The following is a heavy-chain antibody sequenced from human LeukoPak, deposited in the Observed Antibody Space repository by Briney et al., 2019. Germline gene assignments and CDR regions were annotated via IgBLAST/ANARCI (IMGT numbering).Heavy chain of an antibody. J-gene: IGHJ4*02. D-gene: IGHD3-22*01. CDR2: ISGSGGGT. V-gene: IGHV3-23*01. CDR1: GITLNNYG. CDR3: AKRGVVIRVILVGFHKEAYYFDS. Sequence: GGSLRLSCAVSGITLNNYGMTWVRQAPGKGLEWVAGISGSGGGTNYADSVKGRFTISRDNSKNTLYLQMNSLRAEDTAVYFCAKRGVVIRVILVGFHKEAYYFDSWGQGALVTVSS.